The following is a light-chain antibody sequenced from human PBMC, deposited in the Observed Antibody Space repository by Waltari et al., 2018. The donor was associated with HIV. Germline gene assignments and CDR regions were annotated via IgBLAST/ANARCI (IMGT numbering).Light chain of an antibody. J-gene: IGLJ1*01. CDR2: DDR. CDR3: HVWDGSSGHHV. Sequence: SYVLTQAPSVSVAPGQTATITCGGKEIGSKSVHWYQQKPGQAPVLVVYDDRDRPSGIPERFSGSNSGNTATLTIRRVEAGDEADYYCHVWDGSSGHHVFGSGTKVTVL. V-gene: IGLV3-21*02. CDR1: EIGSKS.